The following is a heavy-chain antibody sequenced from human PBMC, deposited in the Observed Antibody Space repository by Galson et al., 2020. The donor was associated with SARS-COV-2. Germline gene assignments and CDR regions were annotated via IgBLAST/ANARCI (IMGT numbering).Heavy chain of an antibody. J-gene: IGHJ6*03. CDR1: GYTFTSYA. D-gene: IGHD1-26*01. Sequence: ASVKVSCKASGYTFTSYAMNWVRQAPGQGLEWMGWNNTNTGNPTYAQGFTGRFVFSLDTSVSTAYLQISSLKAEDTAVYYCARVFYRVGATEYYYYYMDVWGKGTTVTVSS. CDR2: NNTNTGNP. CDR3: ARVFYRVGATEYYYYYMDV. V-gene: IGHV7-4-1*02.